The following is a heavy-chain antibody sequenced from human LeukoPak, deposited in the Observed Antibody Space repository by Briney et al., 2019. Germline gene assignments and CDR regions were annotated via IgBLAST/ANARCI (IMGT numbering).Heavy chain of an antibody. Sequence: SETLSLTCAVSGGSISSNSYYWSWIRQPPGKGLEWIGEINHSGSTNYNPSLKSRVTISVDTSKNQFSLKLSSVTAADTAVYYCARGRSTGWLRLFRVSYFDYWGQGTLVTVSS. J-gene: IGHJ4*02. CDR1: GGSISSNSYY. CDR3: ARGRSTGWLRLFRVSYFDY. CDR2: INHSGST. D-gene: IGHD5-12*01. V-gene: IGHV4-39*07.